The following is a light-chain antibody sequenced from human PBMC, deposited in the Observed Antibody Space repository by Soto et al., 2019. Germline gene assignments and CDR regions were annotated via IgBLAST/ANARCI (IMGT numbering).Light chain of an antibody. Sequence: DIQMTQSPSSLSASVGDRVTITCRASQSINSYLSWYQQKPGKAPKLLINVASTLQSGVPSRFSGSGSGTDFTLAISSLQPEDFATYYCQQSYSTPVTFGPGTKVDIK. J-gene: IGKJ3*01. CDR1: QSINSY. CDR2: VAS. V-gene: IGKV1-39*01. CDR3: QQSYSTPVT.